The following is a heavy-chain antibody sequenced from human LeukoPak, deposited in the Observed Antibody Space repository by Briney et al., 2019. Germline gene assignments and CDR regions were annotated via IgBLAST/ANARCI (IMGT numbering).Heavy chain of an antibody. CDR3: AKDRYSSSAYFDY. CDR1: GFAFSSYG. Sequence: GGSLRLSCAASGFAFSSYGMHWVRQAPGKGLEWVAVIWYDGSNKYYADSVKGRSTISRDNSKNTLYLQMNSLRAEDTAVYYCAKDRYSSSAYFDYWGQGTLVTVSS. J-gene: IGHJ4*02. CDR2: IWYDGSNK. V-gene: IGHV3-33*06. D-gene: IGHD6-6*01.